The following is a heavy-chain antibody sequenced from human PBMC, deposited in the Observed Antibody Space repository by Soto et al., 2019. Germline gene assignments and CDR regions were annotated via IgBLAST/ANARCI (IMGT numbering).Heavy chain of an antibody. Sequence: QVQLVQSGAEVKKPGASVKVSCKASGYTFTSYDINWVRQATGQGLEWMGWMNPNSGNTGYAQKFQGRVTMTRKTSRSRDYIELSSLRSEDTAVYYCAITDIVLVPAAMHYWGQGTLVTVSS. V-gene: IGHV1-8*01. CDR1: GYTFTSYD. D-gene: IGHD2-2*01. CDR2: MNPNSGNT. J-gene: IGHJ4*02. CDR3: AITDIVLVPAAMHY.